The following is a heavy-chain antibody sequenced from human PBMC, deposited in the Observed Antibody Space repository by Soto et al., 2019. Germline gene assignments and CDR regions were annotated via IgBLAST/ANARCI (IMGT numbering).Heavy chain of an antibody. CDR1: GFTFDDYA. CDR3: AKDRRYDFWSGTPAFDY. V-gene: IGHV3-9*01. J-gene: IGHJ4*02. Sequence: AGGSLRLSCAASGFTFDDYAMHWVRQAPGKGLEWVSGISWNSGSIGYADSVKGRFTISRDNAKNSLYLQMNSLRAEDTALYYCAKDRRYDFWSGTPAFDYWGQGTLVTVSS. CDR2: ISWNSGSI. D-gene: IGHD3-3*01.